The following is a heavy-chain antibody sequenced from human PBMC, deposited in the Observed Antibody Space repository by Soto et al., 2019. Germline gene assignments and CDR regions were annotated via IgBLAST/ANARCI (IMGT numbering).Heavy chain of an antibody. CDR1: GYTFTDYY. CDR2: INPYSGDT. V-gene: IGHV1-2*02. CDR3: ARGPSHGAFDI. J-gene: IGHJ3*02. Sequence: QVQLAQSGAEVKNPGASVKVSCKASGYTFTDYYIHWLRQAPAQGLEWMGWINPYSGDTKYAQKFQGRATMTRDTCISTTYMELSRLTSDDTALYYCARGPSHGAFDIWGQGTIITVSS.